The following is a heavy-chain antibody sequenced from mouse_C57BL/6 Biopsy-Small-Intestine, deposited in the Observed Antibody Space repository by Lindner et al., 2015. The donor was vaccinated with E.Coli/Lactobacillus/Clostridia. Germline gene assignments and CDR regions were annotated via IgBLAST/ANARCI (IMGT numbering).Heavy chain of an antibody. V-gene: IGHV9-3*02. CDR3: ARSTQQLTTDFDS. J-gene: IGHJ3*01. CDR1: GYIFTKYG. CDR2: INTNTGTP. Sequence: VKVSCKASGYIFTKYGMNWVRQAPGQGPEWMGWINTNTGTPTYGQDFTGRFVFNLDTSVSTAYLQISNLKADDTAVYYCARSTQQLTTDFDSWGQGTLVTVSS. D-gene: IGHD6-1*01.